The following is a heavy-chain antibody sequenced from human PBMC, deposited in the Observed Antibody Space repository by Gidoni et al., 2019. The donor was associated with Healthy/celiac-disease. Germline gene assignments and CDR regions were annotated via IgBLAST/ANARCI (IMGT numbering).Heavy chain of an antibody. J-gene: IGHJ4*02. CDR3: ARSEYYYDSSGYYRALTSSLDY. V-gene: IGHV1-69*01. D-gene: IGHD3-22*01. Sequence: QVQLVQSGAEVKKPGSSVKVSCKASGGTFSRYAISSVRQAPGQGLEWMGGIIPIFGTANYAQKFQGRVTITADESTSTAYMELSSLRSEDTAVYYCARSEYYYDSSGYYRALTSSLDYWGQGTLVTVSS. CDR2: IIPIFGTA. CDR1: GGTFSRYA.